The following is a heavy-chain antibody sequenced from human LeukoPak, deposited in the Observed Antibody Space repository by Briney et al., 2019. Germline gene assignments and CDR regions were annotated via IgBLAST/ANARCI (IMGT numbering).Heavy chain of an antibody. CDR3: AKGARGYSGYDCAFDI. CDR2: ILGGGST. D-gene: IGHD5-12*01. CDR1: AFTFSDYA. V-gene: IGHV3-23*01. Sequence: PGGSLRLSCAASAFTFSDYAFSWVRQTPGKGLEWVSAILGGGSTYYADSVKGRFTISRDNSKSTLFLQMNSLRAEDTAVYYCAKGARGYSGYDCAFDIWGQGTMVTVSS. J-gene: IGHJ3*02.